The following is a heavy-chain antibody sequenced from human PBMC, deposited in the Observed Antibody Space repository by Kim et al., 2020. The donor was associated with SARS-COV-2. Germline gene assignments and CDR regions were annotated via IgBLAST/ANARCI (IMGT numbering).Heavy chain of an antibody. CDR1: GYSFTSYW. Sequence: GESLKISCKGSGYSFTSYWISWVRQMPGKGLEWMGRIDPSDSYTNYSPSFQGHVTISADKSISTAYLEWSSLKASDTAMYYCARRVAAAGWFDPWGQGTLVTVSS. CDR2: IDPSDSYT. J-gene: IGHJ5*02. V-gene: IGHV5-10-1*01. D-gene: IGHD6-13*01. CDR3: ARRVAAAGWFDP.